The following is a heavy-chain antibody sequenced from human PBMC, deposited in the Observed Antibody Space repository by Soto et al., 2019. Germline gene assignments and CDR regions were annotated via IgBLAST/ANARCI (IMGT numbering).Heavy chain of an antibody. V-gene: IGHV3-30-3*01. CDR3: ASVSWWVGVY. J-gene: IGHJ4*02. CDR2: ISYDGSNK. Sequence: QVQLVESGGGVVQPGRSLRLSCAASGFTFSSYAMHWVRQAPGKGLEWVAVISYDGSNKYYADSVKGRVTISRDNSKNTLYLQMNSLRAEDTAVYYCASVSWWVGVYWGQGTLVTVSS. CDR1: GFTFSSYA. D-gene: IGHD2-8*02.